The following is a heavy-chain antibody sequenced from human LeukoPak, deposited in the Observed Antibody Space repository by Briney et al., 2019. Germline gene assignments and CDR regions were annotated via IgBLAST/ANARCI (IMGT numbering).Heavy chain of an antibody. Sequence: GAPVKVSCKASGYTFTSYDINWVRQTTGQGLEWMGWMNPGSGNTGYAQKFQGRVTMTRNTSINTVYMEVSGLRSEDTAVYYCTRGGIIILGVATVVDYWGQGTLVTVSS. D-gene: IGHD3/OR15-3a*01. CDR2: MNPGSGNT. J-gene: IGHJ4*02. V-gene: IGHV1-8*01. CDR3: TRGGIIILGVATVVDY. CDR1: GYTFTSYD.